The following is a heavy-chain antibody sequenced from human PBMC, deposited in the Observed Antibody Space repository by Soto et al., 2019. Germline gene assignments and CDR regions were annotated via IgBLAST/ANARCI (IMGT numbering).Heavy chain of an antibody. J-gene: IGHJ4*02. CDR3: ARTYNWNSEGFDH. CDR1: GYPFGTYA. V-gene: IGHV1-18*04. Sequence: QVQLEQSGAEVTEPGASVKVSCKASGYPFGTYAITWVRQAPGQGLEWVGWISTNSGNTYYAQNFQGRVTLTTDTSTTTAYMELMSLTSDDTAIYYCARTYNWNSEGFDHWGQGTLVTVST. D-gene: IGHD1-7*01. CDR2: ISTNSGNT.